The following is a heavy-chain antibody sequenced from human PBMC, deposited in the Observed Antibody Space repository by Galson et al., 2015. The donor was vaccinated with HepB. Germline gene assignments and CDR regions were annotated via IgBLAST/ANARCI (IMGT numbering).Heavy chain of an antibody. J-gene: IGHJ4*01. V-gene: IGHV3-49*04. CDR3: SSLMPDDVVAAATFDY. D-gene: IGHD6-13*01. CDR2: IRSKVYGGTT. CDR1: GLIFADYA. Sequence: SLRLSCAASGLIFADYAMTWVRQAPGKGLEWVSFIRSKVYGGTTEYAASVKGRFTMSRDDSKSIAYLQMNSLKTEDTAVYYCSSLMPDDVVAAATFDYWGHGILVTVSS.